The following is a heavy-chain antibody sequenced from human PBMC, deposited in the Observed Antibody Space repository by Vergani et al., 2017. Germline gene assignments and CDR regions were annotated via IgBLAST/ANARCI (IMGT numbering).Heavy chain of an antibody. D-gene: IGHD3-3*01. CDR2: ISSSSSYT. CDR1: GFTFSDYY. Sequence: QVQLVESGGGVVQPGRSLRLSCAASGFTFSDYYMSWIRQAPGKGLEWVSYISSSSSYTNYADSVKGRFTISRDNATNSLYLQMNSLRAEDTAVYYCARVGDPSWFDHWGQGTLVTVSS. CDR3: ARVGDPSWFDH. V-gene: IGHV3-11*05. J-gene: IGHJ5*02.